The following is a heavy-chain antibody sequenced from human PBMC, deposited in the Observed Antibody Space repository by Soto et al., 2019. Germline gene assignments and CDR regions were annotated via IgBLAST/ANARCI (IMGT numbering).Heavy chain of an antibody. V-gene: IGHV1-69*13. CDR1: GGTFSSYA. CDR2: IIPIFGTA. J-gene: IGHJ5*02. D-gene: IGHD4-17*01. CDR3: ARGDKKGDYVVGSWFDP. Sequence: GASVKVSCKASGGTFSSYAISWVRQAPGQGLEWMGGIIPIFGTANYAQKFQGRVTITADESTSTAYMELSSLRSEDTAVYYCARGDKKGDYVVGSWFDPWGQGTLVTVSS.